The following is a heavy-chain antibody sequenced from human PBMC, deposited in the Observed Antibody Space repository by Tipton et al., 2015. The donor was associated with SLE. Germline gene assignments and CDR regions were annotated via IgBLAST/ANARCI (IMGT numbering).Heavy chain of an antibody. CDR2: ISSSGSTI. D-gene: IGHD4-23*01. J-gene: IGHJ1*01. Sequence: SLRLSCAASGFTFSSYEMNWVRQAPGKGLEWVSYISSSGSTIYYADSVKGRFTISRDNSKNSLYLQTNSLRAEDTALYYCAKGDYGGNSVLVGYFQHWGQGTLVTVSS. CDR3: AKGDYGGNSVLVGYFQH. CDR1: GFTFSSYE. V-gene: IGHV3-48*03.